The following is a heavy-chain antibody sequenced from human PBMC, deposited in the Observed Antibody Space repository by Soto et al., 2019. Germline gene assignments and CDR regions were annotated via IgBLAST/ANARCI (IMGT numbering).Heavy chain of an antibody. CDR1: GFTFSSYA. V-gene: IGHV3-23*01. CDR2: LSSSGGTT. J-gene: IGHJ5*01. CDR3: ASDHGSYGPDWIDS. D-gene: IGHD5-18*01. Sequence: EVQLLESGGGLVQPGGSLRLSCAASGFTFSSYAMTWVRQTPGKGLQWVSTLSSSGGTTYYADSVKGQFTISRDNSKSAQLLTVHRLTAEDAAVYYCASDHGSYGPDWIDSWGQGTLVTVSS.